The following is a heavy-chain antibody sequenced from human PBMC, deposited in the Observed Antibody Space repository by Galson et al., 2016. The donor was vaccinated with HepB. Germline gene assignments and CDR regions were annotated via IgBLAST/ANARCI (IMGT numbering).Heavy chain of an antibody. J-gene: IGHJ1*01. CDR1: GFTFSAYT. V-gene: IGHV3-30-3*01. D-gene: IGHD3-16*01. Sequence: SLRLSCAASGFTFSAYTLHWVRQAPGEGLEWVAAIPFDGNNKYYADSVKGRFTISSDNSMNTLYLQTRSLRPEDTAVYYRTILMNGKLHSGHWGQGTLVIVSS. CDR2: IPFDGNNK. CDR3: TILMNGKLHSGH.